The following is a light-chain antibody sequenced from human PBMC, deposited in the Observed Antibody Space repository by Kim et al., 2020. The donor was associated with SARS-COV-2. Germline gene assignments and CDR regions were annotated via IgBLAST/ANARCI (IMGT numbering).Light chain of an antibody. Sequence: EIVLTQYPGNLSLSPGERATLSCRASQSVSSSYLAWYQQTPGQAPRLLIYRASITATGIPDRFSGSGSGTDFTLTISRLEPEDFSVYYCQQYDNSRSFGQGTKVDI. CDR1: QSVSSSY. CDR2: RAS. V-gene: IGKV3-20*01. J-gene: IGKJ1*01. CDR3: QQYDNSRS.